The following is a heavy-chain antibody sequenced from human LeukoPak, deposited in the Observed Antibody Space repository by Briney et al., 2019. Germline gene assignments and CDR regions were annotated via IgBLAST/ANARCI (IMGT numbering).Heavy chain of an antibody. Sequence: SQTLSLTCTVPGGSISSGGYYWSWIRQHPGKGLQWIGYIYYSGSTYYNPSLKSRVTISVDTSKNQFSLKLSSVTAADTAVYYCARDRSNYGSGGFDPWGQGTLVTVSS. CDR2: IYYSGST. D-gene: IGHD3-10*01. CDR1: GGSISSGGYY. V-gene: IGHV4-31*03. J-gene: IGHJ5*02. CDR3: ARDRSNYGSGGFDP.